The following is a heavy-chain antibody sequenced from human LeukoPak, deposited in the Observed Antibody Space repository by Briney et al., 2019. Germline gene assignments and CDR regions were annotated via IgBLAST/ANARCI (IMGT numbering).Heavy chain of an antibody. J-gene: IGHJ4*02. CDR3: ARSRNVVPAASRGGFDY. Sequence: ASVKVSCKASGYTFTGYYMHWVRPAPGQGLEWMGWINPNSGGTNYAQKFQGRGTMTRDTSISTAYMELSRLRPDDTAVYYCARSRNVVPAASRGGFDYWGQGTLVTVSS. CDR1: GYTFTGYY. CDR2: INPNSGGT. V-gene: IGHV1-2*02. D-gene: IGHD2-2*01.